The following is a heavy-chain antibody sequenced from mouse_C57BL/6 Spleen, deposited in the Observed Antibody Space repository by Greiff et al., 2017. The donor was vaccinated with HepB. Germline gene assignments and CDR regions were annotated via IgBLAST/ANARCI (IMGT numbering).Heavy chain of an antibody. CDR1: GYTFTSYW. D-gene: IGHD1-1*01. CDR2: IYPGSGST. Sequence: QVQLQHPGAELVKPGASVKMSCKASGYTFTSYWITWVKQRPGQGLEWIGDIYPGSGSTNYNEKFKSKATLTVDTSSSTAYMQLSSLTSEDSAVYYCAREEGYYYGSGFAYWGQGTLVTVSA. J-gene: IGHJ3*01. CDR3: AREEGYYYGSGFAY. V-gene: IGHV1-55*01.